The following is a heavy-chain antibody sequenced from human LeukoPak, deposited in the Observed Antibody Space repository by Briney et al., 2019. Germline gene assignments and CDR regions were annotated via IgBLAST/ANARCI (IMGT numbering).Heavy chain of an antibody. CDR3: ARFSSGWTAFDY. CDR2: IYYSGST. CDR1: GGSIRSYY. V-gene: IGHV4-59*01. J-gene: IGHJ4*02. D-gene: IGHD6-19*01. Sequence: PSETLSLTCSVSGGSIRSYYWSWIRQPPGKGLEWIGYIYYSGSTNYNPSLKSRVTISVDTSKNQFSLKLSSVTAADTAAYYCARFSSGWTAFDYWGQGTLVTVSS.